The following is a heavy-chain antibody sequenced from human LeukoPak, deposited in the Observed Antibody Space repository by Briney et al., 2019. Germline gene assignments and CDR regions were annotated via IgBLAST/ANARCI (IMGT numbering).Heavy chain of an antibody. D-gene: IGHD3-10*01. CDR2: IIPIFGTA. CDR1: GGTFSTYA. J-gene: IGHJ2*01. V-gene: IGHV1-69*13. CDR3: ARDDRGSNWYFDL. Sequence: SVKVSCKASGGTFSTYAISWVRQAPGQGLEWMGGIIPIFGTANYAQKFQGRVTITADESTSTVYMELSSLRSEDTAVYYCARDDRGSNWYFDLWGRGTLVTVSS.